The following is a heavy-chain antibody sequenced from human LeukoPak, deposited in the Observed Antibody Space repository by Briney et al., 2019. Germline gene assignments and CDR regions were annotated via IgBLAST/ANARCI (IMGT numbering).Heavy chain of an antibody. V-gene: IGHV3-20*01. CDR1: GLTFDAYG. D-gene: IGHD3-10*01. CDR3: ARAGVYDKGRGDFDY. Sequence: GGSLRLSCAASGLTFDAYGMSWVRKAPGKGLEWVSGINLNGGSTGSADSVKGRFTISRDNAKTSLYLQINGLRAQDTASYHCARAGVYDKGRGDFDYWGQGTLVTVSS. CDR2: INLNGGST. J-gene: IGHJ4*02.